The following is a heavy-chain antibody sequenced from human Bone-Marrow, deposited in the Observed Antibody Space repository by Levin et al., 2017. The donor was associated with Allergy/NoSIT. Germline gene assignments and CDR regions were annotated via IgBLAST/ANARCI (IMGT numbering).Heavy chain of an antibody. CDR3: ATELRLRTFDI. D-gene: IGHD5-24*01. CDR2: IKHDGSEK. Sequence: PGGSLRLSCTASGLTLRAYWVNWVRQAPGKGLEWVANIKHDGSEKNYLDSVKGRFTISRDNAENSFDLQMNSLRAEDTAVYYCATELRLRTFDIWGLGTTVTVSS. V-gene: IGHV3-7*01. J-gene: IGHJ3*02. CDR1: GLTLRAYW.